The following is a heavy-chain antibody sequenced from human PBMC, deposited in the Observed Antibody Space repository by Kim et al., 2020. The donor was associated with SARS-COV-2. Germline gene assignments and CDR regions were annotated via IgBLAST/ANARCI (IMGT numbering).Heavy chain of an antibody. Sequence: SETLSLTCTVSGGSISSYYWSWIRQPPGKGLEWIGYIYYSGSTNYNPSLKSRVTISVDTSKNQFSLKLSSVTAADTAVYYCARNYYFDYWGQGTLVTVSS. CDR1: GGSISSYY. J-gene: IGHJ4*02. V-gene: IGHV4-59*08. CDR3: ARNYYFDY. CDR2: IYYSGST.